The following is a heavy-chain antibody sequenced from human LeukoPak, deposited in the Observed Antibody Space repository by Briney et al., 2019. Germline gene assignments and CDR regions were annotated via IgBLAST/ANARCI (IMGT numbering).Heavy chain of an antibody. V-gene: IGHV4-4*07. CDR2: IYTSGST. CDR1: GGSISSYY. J-gene: IGHJ4*02. CDR3: ARGLPYYYGSGSYYLDY. D-gene: IGHD3-10*01. Sequence: SETQSLTCSVSGGSISSYYWSWIRQPAGKGLEWIGRIYTSGSTNYNPSLKSRVTMSVDTSKNQFSLKLSSVTAADTAVYYCARGLPYYYGSGSYYLDYWGQGTLVTVSS.